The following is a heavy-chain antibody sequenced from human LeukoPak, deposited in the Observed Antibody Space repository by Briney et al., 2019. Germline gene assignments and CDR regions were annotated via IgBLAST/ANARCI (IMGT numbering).Heavy chain of an antibody. J-gene: IGHJ4*02. D-gene: IGHD2/OR15-2a*01. CDR3: ARLKESLSLYYFDY. CDR1: GGSISSSSYY. CDR2: IYYTGST. Sequence: SETLSLTCTVSGGSISSSSYYWGWIRQPPGKGLEWIGSIYYTGSTYYNPSLKSRVTISVDTSKNQFSLKLSSVTAADTAVYYCARLKESLSLYYFDYWGQGTLVTVSS. V-gene: IGHV4-39*01.